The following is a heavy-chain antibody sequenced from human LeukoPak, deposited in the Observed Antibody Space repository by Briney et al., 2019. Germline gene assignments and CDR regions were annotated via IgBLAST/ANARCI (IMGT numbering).Heavy chain of an antibody. CDR1: GYTFTSYD. CDR3: ARVYGDYVAADY. V-gene: IGHV1-8*01. CDR2: MNPNSGNT. Sequence: ASVKVSCKASGYTFTSYDINWVRQATGQGREGMGWMNPNSGNTGYAQKFQGRVTMTGNTSISTAYMELSSLRSEDTAVYYSARVYGDYVAADYWGQGTLVTVSS. D-gene: IGHD4-17*01. J-gene: IGHJ4*02.